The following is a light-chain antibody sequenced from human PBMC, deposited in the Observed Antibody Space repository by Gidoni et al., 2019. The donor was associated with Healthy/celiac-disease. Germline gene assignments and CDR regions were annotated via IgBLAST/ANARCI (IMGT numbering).Light chain of an antibody. CDR1: QSVSSY. CDR3: QQRSNWPLT. J-gene: IGKJ4*01. V-gene: IGKV3-11*01. Sequence: EIVLTQSPATLSLSPGERATLSCRDSQSVSSYLAWYQQQPGQAPRLLIYDASNRATGIPARFSGSGSGTDFPLTISSLEPEDFAVYYCQQRSNWPLTFXGXTKVEIK. CDR2: DAS.